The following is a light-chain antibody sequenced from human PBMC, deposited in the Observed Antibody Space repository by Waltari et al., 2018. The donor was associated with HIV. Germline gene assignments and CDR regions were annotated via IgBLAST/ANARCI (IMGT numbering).Light chain of an antibody. V-gene: IGLV2-23*03. J-gene: IGLJ2*01. CDR1: SSDVGSYNL. Sequence: QSALTQSASVSGSPGQSITISCTGTSSDVGSYNLVSWYQQHPGKAPKLMIYEGSKRPSCVSNRCAGSKSGNTASLTISGLQAEDEADYYCCSYAGSSTFFVVFGGGTKLTVL. CDR2: EGS. CDR3: CSYAGSSTFFVV.